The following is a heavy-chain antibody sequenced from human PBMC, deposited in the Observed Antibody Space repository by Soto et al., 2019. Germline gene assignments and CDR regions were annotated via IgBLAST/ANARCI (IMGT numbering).Heavy chain of an antibody. V-gene: IGHV4-30-4*01. CDR3: ARAMVVTQNWFDP. Sequence: QVQLQDSGPGLVKPSQTLSLTCTVSGGSISSGDYYWSWIRQPPGKGLEWIGYIYYSGSTYYNPSLKSRVTISVYTSMNQFSLKLSSVTAADTAVYYCARAMVVTQNWFDPWGQGTLVTVSS. D-gene: IGHD2-21*02. CDR1: GGSISSGDYY. CDR2: IYYSGST. J-gene: IGHJ5*02.